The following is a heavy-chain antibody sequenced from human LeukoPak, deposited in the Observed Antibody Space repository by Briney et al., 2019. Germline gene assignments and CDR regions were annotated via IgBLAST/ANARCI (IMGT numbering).Heavy chain of an antibody. CDR2: INHSGST. Sequence: PSETLSLTCAVYGGSFSGYYWSWIRQPPGKGLEWIGEINHSGSTNYNPSLKSRVTISVDTSKNQFSLKLSSVTAADTAVYYCARHRGGYNYVKRYYFDYWGQGTPVTVSS. CDR1: GGSFSGYY. D-gene: IGHD5-24*01. CDR3: ARHRGGYNYVKRYYFDY. J-gene: IGHJ4*02. V-gene: IGHV4-34*01.